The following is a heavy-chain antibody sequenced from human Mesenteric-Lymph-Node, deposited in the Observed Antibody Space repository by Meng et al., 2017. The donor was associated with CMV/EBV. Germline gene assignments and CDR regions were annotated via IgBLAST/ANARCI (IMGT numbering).Heavy chain of an antibody. D-gene: IGHD5-18*01. V-gene: IGHV4-39*07. CDR3: VRDWWYGYAT. CDR1: GVSIRSHATCDM. CDR2: IKYSGTT. Sequence: GAVKRSDALSLISTGSGVSIRSHATCDMWGLIRQPPGKGLVWIASIKYSGTTYYNPSLQSRVTISADTSKNQFSLKMNSMTAADTAQYYCVRDWWYGYATWGQGILVTVSS. J-gene: IGHJ4*02.